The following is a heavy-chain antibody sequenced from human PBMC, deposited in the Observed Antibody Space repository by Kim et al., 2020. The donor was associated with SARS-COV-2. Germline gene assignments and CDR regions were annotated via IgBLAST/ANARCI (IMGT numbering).Heavy chain of an antibody. D-gene: IGHD1-26*01. V-gene: IGHV5-51*01. Sequence: SSPSFQGQVTISADKSISTAYLQWSSLKASDTAMYYCARRGFGATSYCDYWGQGTLVTVSS. CDR3: ARRGFGATSYCDY. J-gene: IGHJ4*02.